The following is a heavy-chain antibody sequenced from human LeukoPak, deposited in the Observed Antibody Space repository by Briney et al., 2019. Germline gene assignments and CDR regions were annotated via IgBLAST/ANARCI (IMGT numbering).Heavy chain of an antibody. CDR3: ARGRSGWTSLLDY. Sequence: PSETLSLTCTVSGCPISGYYWSWIRQPPGEGLEWIGYMYHSGSTNYNPSLKSRVTISVDTSKNHFSLKLNSVTAADTAVYYCARGRSGWTSLLDYWGQGTLVTVSS. J-gene: IGHJ4*02. CDR1: GCPISGYY. CDR2: MYHSGST. V-gene: IGHV4-59*01. D-gene: IGHD6-19*01.